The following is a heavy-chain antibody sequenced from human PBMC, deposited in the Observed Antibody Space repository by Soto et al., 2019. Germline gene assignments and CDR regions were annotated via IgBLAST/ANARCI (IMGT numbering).Heavy chain of an antibody. CDR2: ISINGTS. CDR1: GGSITDYS. J-gene: IGHJ4*02. V-gene: IGHV4-4*07. CDR3: ARESGDNWTYEVD. Sequence: QVQMTESGPGLVKPSETLSLTCTVSGGSITDYSWSWIRQSAGKGLEWLGRISINGTSHYHPSLRSRVTMSIATTKNQFSPNLRSVTAADTAVYYCARESGDNWTYEVDWGQGTLVTVSS. D-gene: IGHD1-7*01.